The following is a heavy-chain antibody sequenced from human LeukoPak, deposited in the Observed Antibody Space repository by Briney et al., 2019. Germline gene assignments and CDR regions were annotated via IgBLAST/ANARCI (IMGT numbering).Heavy chain of an antibody. CDR2: INHSGST. D-gene: IGHD3-22*01. CDR1: GGSFSGYY. J-gene: IGHJ4*02. V-gene: IGHV4-34*01. Sequence: PSETLSLTCAVYGGSFSGYYWSGIRQPPGKGLEWIGEINHSGSTNYNPSLKSRVTISVDTSKNQYSLKLSSVTAADTAVYYCGRGPPMTYYFDYWGQGTLVTVSS. CDR3: GRGPPMTYYFDY.